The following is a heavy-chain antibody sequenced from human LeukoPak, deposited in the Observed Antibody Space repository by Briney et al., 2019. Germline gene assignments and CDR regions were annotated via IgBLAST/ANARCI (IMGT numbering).Heavy chain of an antibody. V-gene: IGHV3-23*01. CDR1: GFIFSNYA. Sequence: GGSLRLSCAASGFIFSNYAMSWVRQAPGKGLEWVSGISGSGGSTYDVDSVKGRFTISRDNSKNTLYLQMNSLKTEDTAVYYCTTADYFRRLATLVHRVKFNYWGQGTLVTVSS. CDR2: ISGSGGST. D-gene: IGHD1-1*01. J-gene: IGHJ4*02. CDR3: TTADYFRRLATLVHRVKFNY.